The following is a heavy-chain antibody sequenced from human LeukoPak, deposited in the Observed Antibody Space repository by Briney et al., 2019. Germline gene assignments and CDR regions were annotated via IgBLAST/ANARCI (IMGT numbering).Heavy chain of an antibody. CDR1: GGSISGYY. D-gene: IGHD3-22*01. V-gene: IGHV4-59*12. CDR2: VYYSGST. Sequence: SSETLSLTCTVSGGSISGYYWSWIRQPPGKGLEWIGYVYYSGSTNYNPSLKSRVTISVDTSKNQFSLKLSSVTAADTAVYYCAREGGYDSSGFQLGNWLDPWGQGTLVTVSS. J-gene: IGHJ5*02. CDR3: AREGGYDSSGFQLGNWLDP.